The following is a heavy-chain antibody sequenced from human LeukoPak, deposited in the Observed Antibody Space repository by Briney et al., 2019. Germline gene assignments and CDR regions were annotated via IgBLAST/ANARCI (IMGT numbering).Heavy chain of an antibody. J-gene: IGHJ6*01. CDR1: GFTFSSYA. CDR3: AKMKGHPLPKYYMDV. D-gene: IGHD1-26*01. V-gene: IGHV3-23*01. Sequence: GGSLRLSCAASGFTFSSYAMSWVRQAPGKGLEWVSGISGSGDNTLYADSVKGRFTNSRDNSKNTLYLEMNSLRAEDTAIYYCAKMKGHPLPKYYMDVWGQGTTVTVSS. CDR2: ISGSGDNT.